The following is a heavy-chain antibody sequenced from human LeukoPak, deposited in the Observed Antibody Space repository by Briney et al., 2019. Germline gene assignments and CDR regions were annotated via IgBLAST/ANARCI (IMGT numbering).Heavy chain of an antibody. V-gene: IGHV3-11*01. CDR2: ISSSGSTI. J-gene: IGHJ4*02. Sequence: GWSLRLSCAASGFTFSDYYMSWIRQAPGKGLEWGSYISSSGSTIYYADSVKGRFTISRDNAKNSMYLQMNSLRAEDTAVYYCARVRQWFGELYFDYWGQGTLVTVSS. CDR1: GFTFSDYY. CDR3: ARVRQWFGELYFDY. D-gene: IGHD3-10*01.